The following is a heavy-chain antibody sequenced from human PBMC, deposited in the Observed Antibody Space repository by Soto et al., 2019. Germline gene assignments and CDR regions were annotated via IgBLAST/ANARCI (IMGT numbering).Heavy chain of an antibody. D-gene: IGHD3-16*01. J-gene: IGHJ4*02. V-gene: IGHV1-69*01. CDR3: ARAVYLYYDWGYFDY. Sequence: QVQLVQSGAEVKKPGSSVKVSCKASGGTFSSYAISWVRQAPGQGLEWMGGIIPIFGTANYAQKFQARVTITADESTSTAYMELSSLRAEDTAVYYCARAVYLYYDWGYFDYWGQGTLVTVSS. CDR2: IIPIFGTA. CDR1: GGTFSSYA.